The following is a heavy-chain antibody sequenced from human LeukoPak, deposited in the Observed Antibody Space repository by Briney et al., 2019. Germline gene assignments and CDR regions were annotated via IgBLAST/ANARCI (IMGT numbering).Heavy chain of an antibody. CDR2: ISSSSSYI. Sequence: PGGSLRLACAASGFTFSSYSMNWVRQAPGKGLEWVSSISSSSSYIYYADSVKGRFTISRDNAKNSLYLQMNSLRAEDTAVYYCARDLNYYDRSGYFLGWGQGTLVTVSS. CDR3: ARDLNYYDRSGYFLG. D-gene: IGHD3-22*01. V-gene: IGHV3-21*01. J-gene: IGHJ4*02. CDR1: GFTFSSYS.